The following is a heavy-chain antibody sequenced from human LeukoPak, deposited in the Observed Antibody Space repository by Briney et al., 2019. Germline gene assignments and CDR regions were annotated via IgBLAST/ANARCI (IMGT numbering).Heavy chain of an antibody. J-gene: IGHJ6*02. V-gene: IGHV3-33*06. D-gene: IGHD4-11*01. CDR3: AKDLYSNYLYYYYGMDV. Sequence: GGSLRLSCEASGFIFSSYGMPWVRQAPGKGLEWVALIWNDGINKYYADSVKGRFTISRDNSKNTLYLQMNSLRAEDTAVYYCAKDLYSNYLYYYYGMDVWGQGTTVTVSS. CDR2: IWNDGINK. CDR1: GFIFSSYG.